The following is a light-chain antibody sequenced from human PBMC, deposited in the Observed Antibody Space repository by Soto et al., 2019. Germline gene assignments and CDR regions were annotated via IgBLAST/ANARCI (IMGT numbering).Light chain of an antibody. CDR3: QQTYSTPYT. CDR2: TSG. V-gene: IGKV1-39*01. Sequence: IQMTQSPSSLSASVGDRVTITCRASQRITTYLNWYQQKPGEAPKLLISTSGTLQRGVPSRFSGSGSGTDFTLTIPALRPEDFATYFCQQTYSTPYTFGQGTKLEI. CDR1: QRITTY. J-gene: IGKJ2*01.